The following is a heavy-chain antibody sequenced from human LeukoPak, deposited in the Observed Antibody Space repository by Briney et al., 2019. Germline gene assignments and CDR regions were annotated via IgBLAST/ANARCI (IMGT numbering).Heavy chain of an antibody. CDR1: GFTFSSYS. J-gene: IGHJ5*02. CDR3: ARDKGYSSGRFDP. Sequence: PGGSLRLSCAASGFTFSSYSMNWVRQAPGKGLEWVSYISSSSSTIYYADSVKGRFTISRDNAKNPLYLQMNSLRAEDTAVYYCARDKGYSSGRFDPWGQGTLVTVSS. V-gene: IGHV3-48*04. D-gene: IGHD6-19*01. CDR2: ISSSSSTI.